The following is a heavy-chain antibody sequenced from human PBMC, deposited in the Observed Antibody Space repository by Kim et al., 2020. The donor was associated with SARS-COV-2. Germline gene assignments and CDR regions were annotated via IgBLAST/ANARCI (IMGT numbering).Heavy chain of an antibody. CDR3: AKLNYYYYYGMDV. J-gene: IGHJ6*02. V-gene: IGHV3-23*01. Sequence: YANSVKGRFTISRDNSKNPLYLQMNSLRAEDTAIYYCAKLNYYYYYGMDVWGQGTTVTVSS.